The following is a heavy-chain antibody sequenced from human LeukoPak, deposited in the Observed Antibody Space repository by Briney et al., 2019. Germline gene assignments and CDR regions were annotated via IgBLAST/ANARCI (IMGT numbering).Heavy chain of an antibody. V-gene: IGHV4-34*01. CDR2: INHSGST. Sequence: SETLSLTCAVYGGSFSGYSWSWIRQPPGKGLEWIGEINHSGSTNYNPSLKSRVTISVDTSKNQFSLKLSSVTAADTAAYYCARAGGAHDSPNYWGQGTLVTVSS. CDR1: GGSFSGYS. J-gene: IGHJ4*02. D-gene: IGHD3-16*01. CDR3: ARAGGAHDSPNY.